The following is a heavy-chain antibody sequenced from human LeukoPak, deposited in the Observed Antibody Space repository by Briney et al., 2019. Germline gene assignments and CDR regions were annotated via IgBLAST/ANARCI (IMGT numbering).Heavy chain of an antibody. J-gene: IGHJ3*02. CDR3: ARVVGSGFFDI. D-gene: IGHD6-19*01. CDR1: GYSISSDYN. V-gene: IGHV4-38-2*02. CDR2: IYHSGST. Sequence: PSETLSLTCSVSGYSISSDYNWGWIRQPPGKGLEWIGNIYHSGSTHYNPSLKSRVTISVDTSKKEFSLKVSSVTAADTAVYYCARVVGSGFFDIWGQGTMVTVSS.